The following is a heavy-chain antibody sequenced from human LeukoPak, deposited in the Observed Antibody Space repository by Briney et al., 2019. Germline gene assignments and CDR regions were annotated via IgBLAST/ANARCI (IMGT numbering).Heavy chain of an antibody. J-gene: IGHJ4*02. CDR1: GFTFSSYA. CDR3: AKGGFTYYYDSSGYFFDY. Sequence: GGSLRLSCAASGFTFSSYAMSWVRQAPGKGLEWVSAISGSGGSTYYADSVKGRFTISRDNSKNTLYLQMNSLRAEDTAVYYCAKGGFTYYYDSSGYFFDYWGQGTLVTVSS. D-gene: IGHD3-22*01. CDR2: ISGSGGST. V-gene: IGHV3-23*01.